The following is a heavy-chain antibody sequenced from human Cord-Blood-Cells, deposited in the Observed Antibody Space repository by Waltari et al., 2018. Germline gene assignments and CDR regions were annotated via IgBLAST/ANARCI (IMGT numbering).Heavy chain of an antibody. V-gene: IGHV1-8*01. J-gene: IGHJ3*02. CDR1: GYTFTSYD. CDR2: MNPNSGNT. D-gene: IGHD3-10*01. CDR3: ARGVRQYYYGSGSSDAFDI. Sequence: QVQLVQSGAEVKKPGASVKVSCKASGYTFTSYDINWVRQATGQGLEWMGWMNPNSGNTGYTQKCQGRVTMTRNTSISTAYMELSSLRSEDTAVYYCARGVRQYYYGSGSSDAFDIWGQGTMVTVSS.